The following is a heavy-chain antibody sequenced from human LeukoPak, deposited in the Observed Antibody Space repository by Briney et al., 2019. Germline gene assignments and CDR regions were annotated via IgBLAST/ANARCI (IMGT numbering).Heavy chain of an antibody. J-gene: IGHJ3*02. Sequence: GRSLRLSCAASGFNFGRNWMDWVRQAPGKGLVWVSRINSDGSNTNYADSVKGRFTISRDNAKNTLYLQMNSLRVEDTAVYFCARAQYYYDSSGYVRLDASDIWGQGTMVTVSS. CDR2: INSDGSNT. D-gene: IGHD3-22*01. CDR1: GFNFGRNW. CDR3: ARAQYYYDSSGYVRLDASDI. V-gene: IGHV3-74*01.